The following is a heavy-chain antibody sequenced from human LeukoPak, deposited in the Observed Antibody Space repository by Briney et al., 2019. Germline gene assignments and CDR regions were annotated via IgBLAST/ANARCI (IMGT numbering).Heavy chain of an antibody. CDR1: GYSISSGYY. Sequence: SETLSLTCTVSGYSISSGYYWGWIRQPPGKGLEWIGSIYHSGSTYYNPSLKSRVTISLDTSRNQFSLKLTSVTAADTAVYYCAKSNGYGLVDIWGQGTMVTVSS. D-gene: IGHD3-10*01. CDR2: IYHSGST. V-gene: IGHV4-38-2*02. CDR3: AKSNGYGLVDI. J-gene: IGHJ3*02.